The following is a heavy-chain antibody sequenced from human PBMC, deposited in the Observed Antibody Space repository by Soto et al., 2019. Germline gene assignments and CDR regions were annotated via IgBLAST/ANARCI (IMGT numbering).Heavy chain of an antibody. D-gene: IGHD1-26*01. CDR3: AREGLLDNWFAP. CDR1: GGSISTYH. V-gene: IGHV4-59*01. CDR2: IYYSGSI. Sequence: PSETLSLTCTVSGGSISTYHWSWIRQPPGKGLEWIGYIYYSGSINVNPSLKSRVTMSVDTSKSQFSLKLRSVTAVDTAVYYCAREGLLDNWFAPWGQGTLVTVSS. J-gene: IGHJ5*02.